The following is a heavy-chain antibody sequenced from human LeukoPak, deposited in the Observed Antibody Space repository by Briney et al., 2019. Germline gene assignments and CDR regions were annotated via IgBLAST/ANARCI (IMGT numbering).Heavy chain of an antibody. CDR3: ARVAYCSSSTCRNYFDY. V-gene: IGHV3-21*01. CDR1: GFTFSSYS. CDR2: IISSSSSI. Sequence: PGGSLRLSCAASGFTFSSYSMNWVGHAPGKGLEGVSSIISSSSSIYYADSVKGRFTISRDNAKNSLYLQMNSLRAEDTAVYYCARVAYCSSSTCRNYFDYWGQGTLVTVSS. J-gene: IGHJ4*02. D-gene: IGHD2-2*01.